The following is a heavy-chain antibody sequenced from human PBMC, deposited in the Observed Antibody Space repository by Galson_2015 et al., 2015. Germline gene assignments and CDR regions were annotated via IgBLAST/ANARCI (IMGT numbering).Heavy chain of an antibody. CDR3: ARGPGYYGSGTWFDP. D-gene: IGHD3-10*01. CDR1: GYTFTSHD. CDR2: VNPNSGNT. Sequence: SVKVSCKASGYTFTSHDINWVRQATGQGLEWMGWVNPNSGNTGYAQKFQGRVTMTRNTSISTAYTELSSLRSEDTAVYYCARGPGYYGSGTWFDPWGQGTLVTVSS. V-gene: IGHV1-8*01. J-gene: IGHJ5*02.